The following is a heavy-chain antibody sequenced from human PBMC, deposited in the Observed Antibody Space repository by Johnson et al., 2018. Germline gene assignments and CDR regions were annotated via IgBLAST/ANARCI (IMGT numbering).Heavy chain of an antibody. CDR1: GFTFSDAW. J-gene: IGHJ1*01. CDR2: VKPKTDEGTT. Sequence: EVQLVETGGGLVQPGGSLRLSCAASGFTFSDAWMTWVRQAPGKGLEWVGHVKPKTDEGTTEYAAPVRGRFSIPRNDSKNTLYLQMNSLKTGDTAVYYCTTGRGSSLQYFQYWGQGTLVSVSS. D-gene: IGHD3-16*01. CDR3: TTGRGSSLQYFQY. V-gene: IGHV3-15*01.